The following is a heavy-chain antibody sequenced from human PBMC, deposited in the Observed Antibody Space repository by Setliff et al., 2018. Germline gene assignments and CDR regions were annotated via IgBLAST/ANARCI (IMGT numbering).Heavy chain of an antibody. D-gene: IGHD4-17*01. J-gene: IGHJ4*02. V-gene: IGHV3-48*03. CDR2: ISSSGSTI. CDR3: ARGAYGDYYFDY. CDR1: GFTFSSYE. Sequence: GESLKISCAASGFTFSSYEMNWVRQAPGKGLEWVSYISSSGSTIYYADSVKGRFTISXXXAKXXXXXXXXSLRAEDTAVYYCARGAYGDYYFDYWGQGTLVTVSS.